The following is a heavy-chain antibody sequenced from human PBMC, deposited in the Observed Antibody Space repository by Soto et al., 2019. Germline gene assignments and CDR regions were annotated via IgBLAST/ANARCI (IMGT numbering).Heavy chain of an antibody. V-gene: IGHV4-34*01. CDR2: INHSGST. D-gene: IGHD3-3*01. CDR1: GGSFSGYY. J-gene: IGHJ5*02. Sequence: SETLSLTCAVYGGSFSGYYWSWIRQPPGKGLEWIGEINHSGSTNYNPSLKSRVTISVDTSKNQFSLKLSSVTAADTAVYYCARGGGPLGRSGYFIPRTWFDPWGQGTLVTVSS. CDR3: ARGGGPLGRSGYFIPRTWFDP.